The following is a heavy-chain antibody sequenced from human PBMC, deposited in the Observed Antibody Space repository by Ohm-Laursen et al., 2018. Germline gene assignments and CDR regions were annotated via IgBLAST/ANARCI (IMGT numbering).Heavy chain of an antibody. CDR3: AKYRTDGYNYDAFAV. Sequence: TLSLTCTVSGGSMRRNFWSWIRQPPGKELEWIGHIYYSGSTTYNPSLESRITISVETSKSQFSLRLTSVTAADTAVYYCAKYRTDGYNYDAFAVWGQGTMVTVSS. D-gene: IGHD5-24*01. CDR1: GGSMRRNF. J-gene: IGHJ3*01. V-gene: IGHV4-59*01. CDR2: IYYSGST.